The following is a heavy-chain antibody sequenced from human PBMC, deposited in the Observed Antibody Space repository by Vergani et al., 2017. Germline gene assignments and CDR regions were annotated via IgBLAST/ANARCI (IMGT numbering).Heavy chain of an antibody. Sequence: QVQLQESGPGLVKPSQTLSLTCTVSGGSISSGDYYWSWIRQPPGKGLEWIGYIYYSGSTYYNPSLKSRVTISVDTAKNQCSLKLSSVTAADTAVYYCARVGSYCSSTSCYYYFDYWGQGTLVTVSS. CDR1: GGSISSGDYY. V-gene: IGHV4-30-4*01. J-gene: IGHJ4*02. CDR3: ARVGSYCSSTSCYYYFDY. D-gene: IGHD2-2*01. CDR2: IYYSGST.